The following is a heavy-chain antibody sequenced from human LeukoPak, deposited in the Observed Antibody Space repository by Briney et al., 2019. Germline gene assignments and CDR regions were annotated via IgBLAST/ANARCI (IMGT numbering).Heavy chain of an antibody. CDR1: GFTFSTYS. Sequence: GGSLRLSCAASGFTFSTYSMNWVRQAPGKGLEWVSSISSTSSYIYYADSVKGRFTVSRDNAKNSLYLQMNSLRVEDTAVYYCARDRTGEAGMAAFDYWGQGTLVTVSS. CDR2: ISSTSSYI. CDR3: ARDRTGEAGMAAFDY. V-gene: IGHV3-21*01. J-gene: IGHJ4*02. D-gene: IGHD3-10*01.